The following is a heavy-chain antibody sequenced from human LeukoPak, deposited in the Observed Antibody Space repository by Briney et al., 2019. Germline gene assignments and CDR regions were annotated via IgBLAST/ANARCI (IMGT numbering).Heavy chain of an antibody. CDR2: IYTSGST. V-gene: IGHV4-61*02. CDR3: ARDQNLGGDYWYFDL. J-gene: IGHJ2*01. Sequence: SETLSLTCTVSGGSINSGSFYWTWIRQPAGKGLEWIGRIYTSGSTKYNPSLKSRVTISLDTSKSQFSLKLSSATAADTAVYYCARDQNLGGDYWYFDLWGRGTLVTVSS. D-gene: IGHD1-7*01. CDR1: GGSINSGSFY.